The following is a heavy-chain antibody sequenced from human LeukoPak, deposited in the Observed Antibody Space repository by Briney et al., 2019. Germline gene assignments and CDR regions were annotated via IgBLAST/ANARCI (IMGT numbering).Heavy chain of an antibody. J-gene: IGHJ3*01. CDR3: ARAGWLLHGDQYAFDL. Sequence: SSETLSLTCAVSGASIKVYYSSWIRQPPGRGLEWIGDISHSGSANYNPSLKSRLTTSVDTSNNHFSLTLTSVTAADTAVYYCARAGWLLHGDQYAFDLWGPGTTVIVSS. V-gene: IGHV4-34*01. D-gene: IGHD6-19*01. CDR2: ISHSGSA. CDR1: GASIKVYY.